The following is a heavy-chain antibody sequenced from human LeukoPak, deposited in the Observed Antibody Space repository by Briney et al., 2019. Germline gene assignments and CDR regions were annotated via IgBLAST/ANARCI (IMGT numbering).Heavy chain of an antibody. J-gene: IGHJ4*02. CDR3: VRDLNWTYYFDY. CDR1: GFTFSDYY. Sequence: GGSLRLSCAASGFTFSDYYMSWIRQAPGKGLEWISYISNSGTTTYYADSVKGRFTISRDNARNSLYLQMNSLRAEDTAVYYCVRDLNWTYYFDYWGQGTLVTVSS. V-gene: IGHV3-11*04. D-gene: IGHD1-1*01. CDR2: ISNSGTTT.